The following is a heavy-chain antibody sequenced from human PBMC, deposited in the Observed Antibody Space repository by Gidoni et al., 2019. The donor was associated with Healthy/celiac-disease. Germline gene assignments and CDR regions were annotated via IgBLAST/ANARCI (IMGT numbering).Heavy chain of an antibody. CDR3: AKGLTGSPHYGMDV. D-gene: IGHD3-9*01. J-gene: IGHJ6*02. Sequence: EVQLVESGGGLVQPGRSLRLSCAASGFTFDDYAMHWVRQAPGKGLEWVSGISWNSGSIGYADSVKGRFTISRDNAKNSLYLQMNSLRAEDTALYYCAKGLTGSPHYGMDVWGQGTTVTVSS. CDR2: ISWNSGSI. V-gene: IGHV3-9*01. CDR1: GFTFDDYA.